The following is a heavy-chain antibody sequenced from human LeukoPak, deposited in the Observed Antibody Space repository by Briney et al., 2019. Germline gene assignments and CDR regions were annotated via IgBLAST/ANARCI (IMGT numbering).Heavy chain of an antibody. J-gene: IGHJ4*02. CDR1: GFTFSSYW. V-gene: IGHV3-7*02. Sequence: GGSLRLSCAASGFTFSSYWMSWVRQAQGKGLEWVANIKQDGSEKYYVDSVKGRFTISRDNAKNSLYLQMNSLRAEDTAVYYCARAPYDILTGYSPYYFDYWGQGTLVSVSS. D-gene: IGHD3-9*01. CDR3: ARAPYDILTGYSPYYFDY. CDR2: IKQDGSEK.